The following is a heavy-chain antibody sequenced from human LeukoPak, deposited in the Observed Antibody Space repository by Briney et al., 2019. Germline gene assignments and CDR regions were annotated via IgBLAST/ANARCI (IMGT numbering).Heavy chain of an antibody. D-gene: IGHD3-22*01. Sequence: GGSLRLSCAASGFIFSSYAMHWVRQAPGKGLEWVAVISYDGSNKYYADSVKGRFTISRDNSKNTLYLQMNSLRAEDTAVYYCARQPLSTMIVVVITYYFDYWGQGALVTVSS. CDR3: ARQPLSTMIVVVITYYFDY. CDR2: ISYDGSNK. CDR1: GFIFSSYA. V-gene: IGHV3-30-3*01. J-gene: IGHJ4*02.